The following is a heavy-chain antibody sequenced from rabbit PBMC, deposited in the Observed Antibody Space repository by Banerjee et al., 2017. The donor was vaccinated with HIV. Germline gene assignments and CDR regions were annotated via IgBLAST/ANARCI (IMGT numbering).Heavy chain of an antibody. Sequence: LEESGGDLVKPGASLTLTCTTSGFSFSNSYYMCWVRQAPGKGLEWIGCINTSSGNTVYASWAKGRFTISRTSSTTVTLQMTSLTAADTATYFCARDAGYAGSNLWGPGTLVTVS. CDR3: ARDAGYAGSNL. D-gene: IGHD4-2*01. J-gene: IGHJ4*01. CDR2: INTSSGNT. CDR1: GFSFSNSYY. V-gene: IGHV1S40*01.